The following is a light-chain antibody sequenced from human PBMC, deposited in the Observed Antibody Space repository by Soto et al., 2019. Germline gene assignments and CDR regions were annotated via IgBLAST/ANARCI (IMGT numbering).Light chain of an antibody. CDR2: DSN. V-gene: IGLV1-51*01. J-gene: IGLJ3*02. CDR3: GTWDNSLSAVV. CDR1: SSNIGNNY. Sequence: QSVLTQPPSVSAAPGQTVTISCSGISSNIGNNYVSWYQHLPGTAPKLLIYDSNKRPSGIPDRFSGSKSGTSATLGITGLQTGDEADYYCGTWDNSLSAVVFGGGTMLTVL.